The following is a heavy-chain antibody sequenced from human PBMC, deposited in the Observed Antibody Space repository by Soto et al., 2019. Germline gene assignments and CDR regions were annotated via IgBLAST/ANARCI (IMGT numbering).Heavy chain of an antibody. CDR2: IIPIFGTA. Sequence: SVKVSCKASGGTFSSYAISWVRQAPGQGLEWMGGIIPIFGTANYAQKFQGRVTITADESTSTAYMELSSLRSEDTAVYYCAQVYYRSSCGYYGYWGQGTLVTVS. D-gene: IGHD6-13*01. V-gene: IGHV1-69*13. J-gene: IGHJ4*02. CDR3: AQVYYRSSCGYYGY. CDR1: GGTFSSYA.